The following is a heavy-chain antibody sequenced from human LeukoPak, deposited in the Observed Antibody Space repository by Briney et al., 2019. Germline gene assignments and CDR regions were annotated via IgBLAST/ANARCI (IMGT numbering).Heavy chain of an antibody. D-gene: IGHD5-12*01. CDR1: GGSFSGYY. CDR2: INHSGST. V-gene: IGHV4-34*01. Sequence: SETLSLTCAVYGGSFSGYYWSWIRQPPGKGLEWIGEINHSGSTNYNPSLKSRVTISVDTSKNQFSLKLSSVTAADTAVYYCARGREWLRPFHFDYWGQGTLVTVSS. CDR3: ARGREWLRPFHFDY. J-gene: IGHJ4*02.